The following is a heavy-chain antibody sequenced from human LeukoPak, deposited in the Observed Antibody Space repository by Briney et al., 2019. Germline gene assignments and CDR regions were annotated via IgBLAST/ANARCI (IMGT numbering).Heavy chain of an antibody. D-gene: IGHD4-17*01. CDR3: ARADYGDYVNYYYYYMDV. J-gene: IGHJ6*03. CDR1: GGSISSYY. Sequence: SETLSLTCTVSGGSISSYYWSWIRQPPGKGLEWIGYIYYSGSTNYNTSLKSRVTISVDTSKNQFSLKLSSVTAADTAVYYCARADYGDYVNYYYYYMDVWGKGTTVTVSS. V-gene: IGHV4-59*01. CDR2: IYYSGST.